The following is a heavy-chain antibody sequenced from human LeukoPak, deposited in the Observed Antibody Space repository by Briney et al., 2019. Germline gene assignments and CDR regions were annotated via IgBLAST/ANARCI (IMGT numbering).Heavy chain of an antibody. J-gene: IGHJ4*02. V-gene: IGHV3-30*02. CDR3: AKDEHPSY. Sequence: GGSLRLSCAASTFSFSRYGAHGVRQAPRKGLEAVAFMRFDGRNVYYTDSVKGRFTISGDDSKTTVYLQMNSLRSEDSAVYHCAKDEHPSYLGPGTLVTVAS. CDR1: TFSFSRYG. CDR2: MRFDGRNV. D-gene: IGHD2-21*01.